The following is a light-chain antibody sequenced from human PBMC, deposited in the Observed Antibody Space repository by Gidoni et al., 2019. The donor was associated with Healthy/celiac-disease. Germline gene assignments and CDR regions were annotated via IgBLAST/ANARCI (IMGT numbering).Light chain of an antibody. CDR2: GAS. Sequence: EIVLTQSPGTLSLSPGERATFSCRASQSVSSSYLAWYQQKPGQAPRLLIYGASSRATGIPDRFSGSGSGTDFTLTISRLEPEDFAVYYCQQYGSSRCSFGQGTKLEIK. CDR3: QQYGSSRCS. CDR1: QSVSSSY. V-gene: IGKV3-20*01. J-gene: IGKJ2*04.